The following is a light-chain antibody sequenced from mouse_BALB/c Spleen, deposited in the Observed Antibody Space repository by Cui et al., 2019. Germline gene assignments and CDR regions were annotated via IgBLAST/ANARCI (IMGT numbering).Light chain of an antibody. Sequence: DIQMIQSPSAMFAYSGHIVIVPVRVIQGIKGNFDCYQQKPGGTIKLLIYSTSNFNSGVPSRFSGSGSGSDYSLTISSLESEDFADYYCLQRNAYPWTFGGGTKLEIK. CDR2: STS. CDR3: LQRNAYPWT. CDR1: QGIKGN. J-gene: IGKJ1*01. V-gene: IGKV9-123*01.